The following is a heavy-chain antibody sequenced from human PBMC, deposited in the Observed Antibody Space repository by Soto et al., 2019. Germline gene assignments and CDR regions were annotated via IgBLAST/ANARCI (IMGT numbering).Heavy chain of an antibody. Sequence: GGSLRLSCAASGFTFSSYSMNWVRQAPGKGLEWVSSISSSSSYIYYADSVKGRFTISRDNAKNSLYLQMNSLRAEDTAVYYCARDYYGSGSSLGAWGQGTLVTVSS. CDR3: ARDYYGSGSSLGA. V-gene: IGHV3-21*01. D-gene: IGHD3-10*01. CDR2: ISSSSSYI. J-gene: IGHJ5*02. CDR1: GFTFSSYS.